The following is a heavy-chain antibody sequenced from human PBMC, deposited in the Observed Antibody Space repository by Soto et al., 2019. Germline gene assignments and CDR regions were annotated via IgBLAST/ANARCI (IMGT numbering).Heavy chain of an antibody. Sequence: ASVKVSCKASGFSFSDYFMHWVRQAPGQGLEWMGIINPSGDSRNYAQKFQGRVTITRDTSTSTVYMDLSSLRAEDTAVYYCAKTLSPTRLRYFDPDGMDVWGQGTTVT. CDR1: GFSFSDYF. V-gene: IGHV1-46*01. CDR3: AKTLSPTRLRYFDPDGMDV. J-gene: IGHJ6*02. D-gene: IGHD3-9*01. CDR2: INPSGDSR.